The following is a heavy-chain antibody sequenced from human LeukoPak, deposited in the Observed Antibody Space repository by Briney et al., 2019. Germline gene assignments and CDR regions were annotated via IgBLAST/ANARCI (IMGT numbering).Heavy chain of an antibody. Sequence: GASVKVSCKASGGTFSSYAISWVRQAPGQGLEWMGRIIPILGIANYAQKFQGRVTITADKSTSTAYMELSSLRSEDTAVYYCARAPYDILTGYYFTQNIDYWGQGTLVTVSS. CDR3: ARAPYDILTGYYFTQNIDY. V-gene: IGHV1-69*04. CDR1: GGTFSSYA. CDR2: IIPILGIA. J-gene: IGHJ4*02. D-gene: IGHD3-9*01.